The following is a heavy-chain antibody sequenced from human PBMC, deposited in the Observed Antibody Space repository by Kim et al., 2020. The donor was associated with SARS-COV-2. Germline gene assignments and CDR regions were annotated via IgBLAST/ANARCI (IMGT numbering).Heavy chain of an antibody. J-gene: IGHJ4*02. CDR1: GGSISSSSYY. V-gene: IGHV4-39*01. Sequence: SETLSLTCTVSGGSISSSSYYWGWIRQPPGKGLEWIGSIYYSGSTYYNPSLKSRVTISVDTSKNQFSLKLSSVTAADTAVYYCARHGRATDPRVFDYWGQGTLVTVSS. CDR2: IYYSGST. CDR3: ARHGRATDPRVFDY. D-gene: IGHD1-26*01.